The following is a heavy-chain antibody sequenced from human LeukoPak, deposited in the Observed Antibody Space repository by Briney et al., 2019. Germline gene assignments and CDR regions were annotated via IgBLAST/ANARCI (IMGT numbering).Heavy chain of an antibody. V-gene: IGHV5-51*01. D-gene: IGHD3-10*01. CDR2: IYPSDSDT. Sequence: GESLKISCKGSGYSFTSYWIGWVRQMPGKGLEWMGIIYPSDSDTRYSPSFQGQVTISADKSISTAYLQWSSLKASDTAMYYCARRVLLWFGEYAFDIWGQGTMVTVSS. J-gene: IGHJ3*02. CDR3: ARRVLLWFGEYAFDI. CDR1: GYSFTSYW.